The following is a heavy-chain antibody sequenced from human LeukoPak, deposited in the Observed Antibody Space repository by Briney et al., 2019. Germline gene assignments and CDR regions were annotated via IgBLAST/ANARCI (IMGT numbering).Heavy chain of an antibody. V-gene: IGHV5-10-1*01. D-gene: IGHD6-6*01. CDR1: GYSFTSYW. CDR2: IDPSDSYT. J-gene: IGHJ3*01. Sequence: GESLKISCKGSGYSFTSYWITWVRQMPGKGLEWTGRIDPSDSYTNYSPSFQGHVTISADKSISTAYLQWSSLKASDTAIYYCARLEYSSSSGAFDFWGQGTMVTVSS. CDR3: ARLEYSSSSGAFDF.